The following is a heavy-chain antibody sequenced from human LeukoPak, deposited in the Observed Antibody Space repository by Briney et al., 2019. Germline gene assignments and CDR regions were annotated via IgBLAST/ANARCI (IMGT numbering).Heavy chain of an antibody. V-gene: IGHV3-30*02. CDR3: AKEGPWGMGSGFDY. CDR2: IRYDGSDE. Sequence: GGSLRLSCGASGFNFHYYAMYWVRQAPGKGLEWVAFIRYDGSDENYADSVKGRFIISRDNSEKTVYLQMKSLRPEDTAVYYCAKEGPWGMGSGFDYWGQGTLVTVSS. J-gene: IGHJ4*02. CDR1: GFNFHYYA. D-gene: IGHD3-16*01.